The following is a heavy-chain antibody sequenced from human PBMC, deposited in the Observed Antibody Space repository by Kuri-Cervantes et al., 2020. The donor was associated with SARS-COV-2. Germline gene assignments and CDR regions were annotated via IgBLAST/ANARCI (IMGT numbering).Heavy chain of an antibody. V-gene: IGHV4-34*01. CDR3: ARGRVYARRIYYYYYGMDV. Sequence: SWVRQAPGKGLEWIGEINHSGSTNYNPSLKSRVTISVDTSKNQFSLKLSSVTAADTAVYYCARGRVYARRIYYYYYGMDVWGQGTTVTVSS. J-gene: IGHJ6*02. D-gene: IGHD3-16*01. CDR2: INHSGST.